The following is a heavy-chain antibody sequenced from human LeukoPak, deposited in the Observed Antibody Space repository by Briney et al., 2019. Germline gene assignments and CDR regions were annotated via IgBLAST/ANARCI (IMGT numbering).Heavy chain of an antibody. CDR2: IYTSGST. J-gene: IGHJ3*02. D-gene: IGHD2-2*01. CDR1: GYSISSGYY. V-gene: IGHV4-38-2*02. CDR3: ARQKCTSTSCLTKNAFDI. Sequence: SETLSLTCIVSGYSISSGYYWGWIRQPPGKGLEWIGYIYTSGSTNYNPSLESRVTISVDTSKNQFSLDLSSVTAADTAVYYCARQKCTSTSCLTKNAFDIWGQGTMVTVSS.